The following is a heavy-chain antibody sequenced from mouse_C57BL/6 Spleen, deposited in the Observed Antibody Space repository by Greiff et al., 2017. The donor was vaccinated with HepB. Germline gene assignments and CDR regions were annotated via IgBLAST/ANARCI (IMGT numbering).Heavy chain of an antibody. J-gene: IGHJ4*01. V-gene: IGHV10-1*01. CDR1: GFSFNTYA. CDR2: IRSKSNNYAT. CDR3: VGDYVLYAMDY. Sequence: EVKVVESGGGLVQPKGSLKLSCAASGFSFNTYAMNWVRQAPGKGLEWVARIRSKSNNYATYYADSVKDRFTISRDDSESMLYLQMNNLKTEDTAMYYCVGDYVLYAMDYWGQGTSVTVSS. D-gene: IGHD2-4*01.